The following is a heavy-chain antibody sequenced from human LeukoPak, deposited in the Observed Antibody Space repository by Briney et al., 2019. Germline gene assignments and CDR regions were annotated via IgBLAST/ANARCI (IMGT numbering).Heavy chain of an antibody. J-gene: IGHJ6*03. CDR3: ARDEPSVYMDV. CDR1: SYTFTRYG. CDR2: ISGSNGNT. V-gene: IGHV1-18*01. Sequence: GASVKVSCKASSYTFTRYGISWVRQAPGQGLEWMGWISGSNGNTNYAQKFQGRVSMTADTSTSTAYMELRSLRSDDTAVYYCARDEPSVYMDVWGKGTTVTVSS. D-gene: IGHD1-14*01.